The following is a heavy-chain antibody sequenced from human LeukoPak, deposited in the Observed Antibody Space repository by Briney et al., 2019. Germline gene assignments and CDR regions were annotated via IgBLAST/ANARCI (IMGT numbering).Heavy chain of an antibody. J-gene: IGHJ5*02. Sequence: ASVKVSCKASGYTFTSYDINWVRQATGQGLEWMGWMNPNSGNTGYAQKFQGRVTMTRNTSISTAYMELSSLRSEDTAVYYCALWASGILTGHYNQRGGFDPWGQGTLVTVSS. V-gene: IGHV1-8*01. CDR1: GYTFTSYD. D-gene: IGHD3-9*01. CDR3: ALWASGILTGHYNQRGGFDP. CDR2: MNPNSGNT.